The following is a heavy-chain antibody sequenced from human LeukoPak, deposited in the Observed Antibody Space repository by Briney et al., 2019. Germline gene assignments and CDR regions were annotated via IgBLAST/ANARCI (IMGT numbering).Heavy chain of an antibody. D-gene: IGHD6-13*01. CDR2: IYNSGST. V-gene: IGHV4-61*01. J-gene: IGHJ5*02. CDR1: GGSVNSGSYS. CDR3: AKAVAAAGRFGFDP. Sequence: SETLSLTCTVSGGSVNSGSYSWTWIRQPPGKGLEWIGYIYNSGSTNYNPSLQSRVTISVDTSKNQFSLRPTSVTAADTAVYYCAKAVAAAGRFGFDPWGQGTLVTVSS.